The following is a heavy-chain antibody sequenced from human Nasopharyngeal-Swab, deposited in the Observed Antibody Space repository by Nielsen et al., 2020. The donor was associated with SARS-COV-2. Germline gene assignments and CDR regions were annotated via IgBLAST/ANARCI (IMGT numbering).Heavy chain of an antibody. CDR1: GYSFTSYW. CDR2: IYPGDPDT. J-gene: IGHJ3*02. CDR3: ARQLMITFGGVIVTGAFDI. V-gene: IGHV5-51*01. Sequence: GESLKISCKGSGYSFTSYWIGWVRQMPGKGLEWMGIIYPGDPDTRYSPSFQGQVTISADKSISTAYLQWSSLKASDTAMYYCARQLMITFGGVIVTGAFDIWGQGTMVTVSS. D-gene: IGHD3-16*02.